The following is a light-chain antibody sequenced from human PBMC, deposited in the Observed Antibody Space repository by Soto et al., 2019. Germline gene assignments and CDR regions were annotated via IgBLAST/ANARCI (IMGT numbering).Light chain of an antibody. J-gene: IGKJ1*01. V-gene: IGKV1-5*01. CDR1: QSISSW. Sequence: DIQMTQSPSTLSAPVGDRVTITCRASQSISSWLAWYQQKPGKAPKLLIYDASSLESGVPSRFSGSGSGTKFTLTISSLQPDDFATFFCQQYNSYPWTFAQGPKL. CDR3: QQYNSYPWT. CDR2: DAS.